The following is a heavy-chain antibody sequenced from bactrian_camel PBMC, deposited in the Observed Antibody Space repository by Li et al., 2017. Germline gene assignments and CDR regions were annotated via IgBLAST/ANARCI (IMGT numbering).Heavy chain of an antibody. CDR1: GYFDSDNC. V-gene: IGHV3S53*01. CDR3: APDCRLGAVNVNSVAY. Sequence: QVQLVESGGGSVQAGGSLRLSCSASGYFDSDNCMGWFRQSPGKEREGVASIYRGNSNYADSVRGRFTISRDSAKKTVFLQMNSLKPEDSGMYYCAPDCRLGAVNVNSVAYWGQGTQVTVS. J-gene: IGHJ4*01. CDR2: IYRGNS. D-gene: IGHD3*01.